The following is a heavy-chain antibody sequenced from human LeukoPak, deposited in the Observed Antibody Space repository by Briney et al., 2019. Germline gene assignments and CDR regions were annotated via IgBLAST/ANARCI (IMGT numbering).Heavy chain of an antibody. CDR1: GFTFSSYA. V-gene: IGHV3-21*01. CDR2: ISSSSSYI. Sequence: GGSLRLSCAASGFTFSSYAMSWVRQAPGKGLEWVSSISSSSSYIYYADSVKGRFTISRDNAKNSLYLQMNSLRAEDTAVYYCARDFRGSGFDYWGQGTLVTVSS. J-gene: IGHJ4*02. D-gene: IGHD3-10*01. CDR3: ARDFRGSGFDY.